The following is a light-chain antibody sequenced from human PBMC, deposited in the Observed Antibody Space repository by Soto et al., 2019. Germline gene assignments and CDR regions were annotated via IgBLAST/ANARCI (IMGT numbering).Light chain of an antibody. J-gene: IGLJ1*01. CDR2: NVY. Sequence: QSALTQPASVSGSPGQSITIFCTGTSSDIGIYNFVSWYQQHPGKAPKLMIYNVYSRPSGVSSRFSGSKSGNTASLTISWLQAEDEADYYCNSYTSDSTYVFGTGTKLTVL. CDR1: SSDIGIYNF. CDR3: NSYTSDSTYV. V-gene: IGLV2-14*03.